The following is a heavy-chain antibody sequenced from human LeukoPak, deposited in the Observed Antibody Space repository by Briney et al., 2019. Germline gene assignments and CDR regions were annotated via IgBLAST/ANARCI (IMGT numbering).Heavy chain of an antibody. Sequence: GGSLTLSCPASGFTFSSYAMSWVRQAPGKGLEWVSAISGSGGSTYYADSVKGGFTISRDNSKNTLYLQMNSLRAEDTAVYYCAKDYYYDSSLFDYWGQGTLVTVSS. D-gene: IGHD3-22*01. J-gene: IGHJ4*02. CDR3: AKDYYYDSSLFDY. CDR2: ISGSGGST. V-gene: IGHV3-23*01. CDR1: GFTFSSYA.